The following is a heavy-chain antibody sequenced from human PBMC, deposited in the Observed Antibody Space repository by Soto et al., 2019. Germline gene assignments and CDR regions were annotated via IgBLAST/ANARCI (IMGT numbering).Heavy chain of an antibody. CDR2: ISGGGGST. J-gene: IGHJ4*02. D-gene: IGHD6-19*01. CDR3: ANGGQWLNRFDY. V-gene: IGHV3-23*01. Sequence: GGSLRLSCAASGFTFSSYAMRWVRQAPGKGLEWVAAISGGGGSTYYADSVKGRFTISRDNSKNTLYLQMNSLRAEDTAVYYCANGGQWLNRFDYWGQGALVTVSS. CDR1: GFTFSSYA.